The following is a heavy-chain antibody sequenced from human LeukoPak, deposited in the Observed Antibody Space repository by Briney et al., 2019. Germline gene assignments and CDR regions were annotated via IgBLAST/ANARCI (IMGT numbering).Heavy chain of an antibody. CDR3: ARDTVTINFDY. V-gene: IGHV3-21*01. Sequence: GGSLRLSCAASGFTFSNYYMNWIRQAPGKGLEWVSSISSSSSYIYYADSVKGRFTISRDNAKNSLYLQMNSLRAEDTAVYYCARDTVTINFDYWGQGTLVTVSS. D-gene: IGHD4-17*01. CDR2: ISSSSSYI. CDR1: GFTFSNYY. J-gene: IGHJ4*02.